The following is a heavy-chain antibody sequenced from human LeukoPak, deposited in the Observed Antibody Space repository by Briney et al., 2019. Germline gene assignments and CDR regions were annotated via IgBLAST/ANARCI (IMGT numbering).Heavy chain of an antibody. D-gene: IGHD3-10*01. CDR1: GFTFGSYA. J-gene: IGHJ6*03. Sequence: PGGSLRLSCAASGFTFGSYAMSWVRQAPGKGLEWVSAISGSGGSTYYADSVKGRFTISRDNSKNTLYLQMNSLRAEDTAVYYCAKRSGDYYYMDVWGKGTTVTVSS. V-gene: IGHV3-23*01. CDR2: ISGSGGST. CDR3: AKRSGDYYYMDV.